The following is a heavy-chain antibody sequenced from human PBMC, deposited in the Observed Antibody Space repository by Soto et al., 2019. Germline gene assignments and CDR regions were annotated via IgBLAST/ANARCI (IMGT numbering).Heavy chain of an antibody. V-gene: IGHV3-30-3*01. CDR1: GFTFSSYA. CDR2: ISFDGTNK. CDR3: ARDRLRFGRGLGGFDP. J-gene: IGHJ5*02. D-gene: IGHD3-3*01. Sequence: QVQLVESGGGVVQPGRSLRLSCAASGFTFSSYAMHWVRQAPGKGLEWVAVISFDGTNKYYVDSVKGRFTISRDNSKNTLNLQMNGLRAEDTAVYYCARDRLRFGRGLGGFDPWGRGSLVTVSA.